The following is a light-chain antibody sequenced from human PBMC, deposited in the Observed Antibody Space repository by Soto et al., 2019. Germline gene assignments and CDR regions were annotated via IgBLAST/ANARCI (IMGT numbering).Light chain of an antibody. CDR3: QQDNNWPLT. J-gene: IGKJ4*02. CDR2: FAS. CDR1: QSMYNN. Sequence: EIVMTQSPATLSVSPGERATLSCRASQSMYNNLAWYQQKPGQAPRLLIYFASTRATGIPTRFSGSWSGTDFTLTISSLQSEDFAVYYCQQDNNWPLTYGGGTKVES. V-gene: IGKV3-15*01.